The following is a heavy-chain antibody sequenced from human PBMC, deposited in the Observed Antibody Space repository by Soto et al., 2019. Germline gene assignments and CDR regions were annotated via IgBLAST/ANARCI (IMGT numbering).Heavy chain of an antibody. V-gene: IGHV4-30-4*01. CDR2: IYYSGST. CDR1: GGSISSGDYY. D-gene: IGHD2-2*01. J-gene: IGHJ5*02. CDR3: ARGIVVVQAAPNWFDP. Sequence: SETLSLTCTVSGGSISSGDYYWSWIRQPPGKGLEWIGYIYYSGSTYYNPSLKSRVTISVDTSKNQFSLKLSSVTAADTAVYYCARGIVVVQAAPNWFDPWGQGTLVTVS.